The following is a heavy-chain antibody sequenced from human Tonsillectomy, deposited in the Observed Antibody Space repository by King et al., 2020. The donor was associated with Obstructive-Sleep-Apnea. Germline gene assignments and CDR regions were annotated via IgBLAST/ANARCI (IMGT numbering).Heavy chain of an antibody. D-gene: IGHD3-10*01. Sequence: VQLVESGGGLVQPGRSLRLSCTASGFTSGDYAMSWFRQAPGKGLEWVSLMRNKDYGGTTEYAASVKGRFTISRDDSKSIAYLQMNSLKTEDTAVYYCSREARSFGDLYPYWGQGILVSVSS. CDR1: GFTSGDYA. V-gene: IGHV3-49*03. CDR3: SREARSFGDLYPY. J-gene: IGHJ4*02. CDR2: MRNKDYGGTT.